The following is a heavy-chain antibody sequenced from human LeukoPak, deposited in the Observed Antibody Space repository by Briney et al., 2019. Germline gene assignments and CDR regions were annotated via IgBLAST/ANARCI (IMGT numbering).Heavy chain of an antibody. CDR1: GFTYSRYW. Sequence: GGSLRLSCAASGFTYSRYWMHWVRQVPGKGLVWVARIKGDESYTFYADSVKGRFTISRDNAKNTLYLQMNGLRAEDTAVYYCARGRSITLLRGIAMSDGFDIWGQGAMVAVSS. D-gene: IGHD3-10*01. CDR2: IKGDESYT. V-gene: IGHV3-74*01. J-gene: IGHJ3*02. CDR3: ARGRSITLLRGIAMSDGFDI.